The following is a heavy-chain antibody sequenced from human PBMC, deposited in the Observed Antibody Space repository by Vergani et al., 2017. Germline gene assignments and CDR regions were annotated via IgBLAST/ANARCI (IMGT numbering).Heavy chain of an antibody. CDR1: GYTFTSYG. Sequence: QVQLVQSGAEVKKPGASVKVSCKASGYTFTSYGISWVRQAPGQGLEWMGWISAYNGNTNYAQKLQGRVTMTTDTSTSSAYMELRILRSDDTAVYYCARGEVGSSWSWIAPLDYWGQGTLVTVSS. J-gene: IGHJ4*02. CDR3: ARGEVGSSWSWIAPLDY. CDR2: ISAYNGNT. V-gene: IGHV1-18*01. D-gene: IGHD6-13*01.